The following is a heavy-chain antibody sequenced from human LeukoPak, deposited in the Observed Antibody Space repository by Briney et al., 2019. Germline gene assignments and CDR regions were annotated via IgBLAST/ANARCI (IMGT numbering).Heavy chain of an antibody. V-gene: IGHV3-23*01. CDR3: AKGSVGNADFAS. J-gene: IGHJ4*02. CDR2: ISGSGGST. D-gene: IGHD6-25*01. CDR1: GFSFGGFA. Sequence: GGSLRLSCEASGFSFGGFAMSWVRQPPGKGLEWVSTISGSGGSTFDADSVRGRFTISRDSFRGTLFLQMDSLRVEDTAVYFCAKGSVGNADFASWGQGALVTVSS.